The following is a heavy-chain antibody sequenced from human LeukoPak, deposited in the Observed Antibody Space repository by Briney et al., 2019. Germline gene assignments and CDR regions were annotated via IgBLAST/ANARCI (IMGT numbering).Heavy chain of an antibody. CDR3: ARDPGLVFGSAKTAAGVVDY. V-gene: IGHV1-2*02. Sequence: GASVKVSFKASGYTFTVYYMHWVRQAPGQGGEGMGWINPNSGGTNYAQKFQGRGTINRETSISTAYMELSRLRSDHTAVYYCARDPGLVFGSAKTAAGVVDYWGQGTLVTVSS. D-gene: IGHD1-14*01. CDR1: GYTFTVYY. CDR2: INPNSGGT. J-gene: IGHJ4*02.